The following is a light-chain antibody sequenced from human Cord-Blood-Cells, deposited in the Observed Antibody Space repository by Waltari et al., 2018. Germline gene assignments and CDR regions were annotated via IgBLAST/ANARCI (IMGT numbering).Light chain of an antibody. CDR2: EVS. CDR1: SSDVGSYNR. J-gene: IGLJ3*02. Sequence: QSALTQPPSVSGSPGQSVTISCTGTSSDVGSYNRVSWYQQPPGTAPKLMIYEVSNRPSGGPDRFSGSKSGSTASLTIAGLQAEDEADYYCSSYASSSTFVVFGGGTKLTVL. CDR3: SSYASSSTFVV. V-gene: IGLV2-18*02.